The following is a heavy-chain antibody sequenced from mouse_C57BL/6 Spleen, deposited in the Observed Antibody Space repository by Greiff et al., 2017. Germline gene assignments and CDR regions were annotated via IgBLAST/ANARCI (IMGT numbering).Heavy chain of an antibody. CDR1: GFTFSSYA. V-gene: IGHV5-4*01. J-gene: IGHJ3*01. Sequence: DVHLVESGGGLVKPGGSLKLSCAASGFTFSSYAMSWVRQTPEKRLEWVATISDGGSYTYYPDNVKGRFTISRDNAKNNLYLQMSHLKSEDTAMYYCARDITTVVATRFAYWGQGTLVTVSA. CDR3: ARDITTVVATRFAY. D-gene: IGHD1-1*01. CDR2: ISDGGSYT.